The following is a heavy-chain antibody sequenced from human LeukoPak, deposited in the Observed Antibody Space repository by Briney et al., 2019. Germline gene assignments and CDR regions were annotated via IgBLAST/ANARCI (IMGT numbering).Heavy chain of an antibody. CDR3: AKSRYCSGGSCYFDY. J-gene: IGHJ4*02. D-gene: IGHD2-15*01. V-gene: IGHV3-23*01. Sequence: PGGSLRLSCAASGFTFSSYAMSWVRQAPGKGLEWVSAISGSGGSTYYADSVKGRFTISRDNSKNTLYLQMNSLRAEDTAVYYCAKSRYCSGGSCYFDYWGQGTLVTVSS. CDR1: GFTFSSYA. CDR2: ISGSGGST.